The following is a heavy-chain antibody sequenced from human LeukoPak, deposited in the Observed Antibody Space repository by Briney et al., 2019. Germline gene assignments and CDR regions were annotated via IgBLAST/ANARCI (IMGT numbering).Heavy chain of an antibody. J-gene: IGHJ4*02. D-gene: IGHD5-12*01. CDR3: ARVSVDIVATITGEEKYYFDN. CDR1: GYKFTNYG. CDR2: ISPYNGNT. Sequence: ASVKVSCKASGYKFTNYGISWVRQAPGQGLEWMGWISPYNGNTIYAQKLQGRVTTTTDTSTSTAYMELRSLRSEDTAVYYCARVSVDIVATITGEEKYYFDNWGQGTLVTVSS. V-gene: IGHV1-18*01.